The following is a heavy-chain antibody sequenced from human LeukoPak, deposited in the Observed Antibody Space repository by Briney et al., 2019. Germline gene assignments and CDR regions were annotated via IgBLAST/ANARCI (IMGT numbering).Heavy chain of an antibody. Sequence: GGSLRLSCVASGFTFSTYWMNWYRQAPGKGLEWVGNINQDASEINYVDSVRGRFTISRDNAKNSLHLQMNSLRAEDTAVYYCATDRDNSDWQKRFDSWGQGTLVTVSS. CDR3: ATDRDNSDWQKRFDS. CDR2: INQDASEI. CDR1: GFTFSTYW. D-gene: IGHD2-21*02. J-gene: IGHJ4*02. V-gene: IGHV3-7*01.